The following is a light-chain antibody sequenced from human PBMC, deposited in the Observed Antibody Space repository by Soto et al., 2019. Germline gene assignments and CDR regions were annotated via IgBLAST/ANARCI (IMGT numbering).Light chain of an antibody. CDR1: QSFPGL. CDR2: DAY. J-gene: IGKJ5*01. V-gene: IGKV3-11*01. Sequence: EVVLTQSPVTLSLSPGERATLSCRASQSFPGLLAWYQQKPGQAPRLLIYDAYNRATGIPPRFSGSGSGTDFTLSSSSLEPEDYAVYYCQQRHMWPITFGQGTRLEIK. CDR3: QQRHMWPIT.